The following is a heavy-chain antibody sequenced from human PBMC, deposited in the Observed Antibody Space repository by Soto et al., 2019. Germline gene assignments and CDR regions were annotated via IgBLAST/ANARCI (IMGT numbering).Heavy chain of an antibody. CDR2: ISGSGGST. V-gene: IGHV3-23*01. J-gene: IGHJ4*02. CDR3: AKSSDYDILTGYYHY. Sequence: GGSLRLSCAASGFTFSSYAMSWVRQAPGKGLEWVSAISGSGGSTYYADSVKGRFTISRDNSKNTLYLQMNSLRAEDTAVYYCAKSSDYDILTGYYHYWGQGTLVTVSS. D-gene: IGHD3-9*01. CDR1: GFTFSSYA.